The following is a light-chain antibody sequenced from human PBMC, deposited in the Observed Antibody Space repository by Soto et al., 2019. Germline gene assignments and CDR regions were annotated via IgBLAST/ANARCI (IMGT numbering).Light chain of an antibody. CDR1: QSLSSSY. V-gene: IGKV3-20*01. CDR2: GAS. Sequence: EIVLTQTPGTLSLSPGEGATLSSRASQSLSSSYLAWYQQKPGQAPRLLVCGASSRATGIPDRFSGSGSGTDFTLTISSLQSEDFAVYYCQQYNNWPPITFGQGTRLEIK. J-gene: IGKJ5*01. CDR3: QQYNNWPPIT.